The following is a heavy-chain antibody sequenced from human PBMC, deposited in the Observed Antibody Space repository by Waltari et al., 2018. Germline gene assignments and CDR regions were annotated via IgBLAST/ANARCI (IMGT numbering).Heavy chain of an antibody. D-gene: IGHD3-16*01. J-gene: IGHJ5*02. CDR3: ARDQLSVWGSSARNWFDP. CDR2: IYHGGTT. V-gene: IGHV4-38-2*02. CDR1: SDSMSNGLD. Sequence: VHPQDSGPGLVHPAETLSHDCDRSSDSMSNGLDWGGLRPSPGKGLEWIGSIYHGGTTYYNPSHKRRVTMAVDTSKNHISLKLSSMTAADTAMYNCARDQLSVWGSSARNWFDPWGQGTLVTVSS.